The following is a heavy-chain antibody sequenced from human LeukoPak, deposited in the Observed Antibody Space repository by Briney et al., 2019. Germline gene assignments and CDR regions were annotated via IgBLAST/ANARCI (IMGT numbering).Heavy chain of an antibody. V-gene: IGHV3-73*01. J-gene: IGHJ3*02. CDR1: GFTFSGSD. D-gene: IGHD3-22*01. CDR2: IRSKTNNYAT. Sequence: GGSLKLSCAASGFTFSGSDIHWVRQASGKGLEWVGHIRSKTNNYATADAASVKGRFTFSRDDSKNTAYIQMNSLKTEDTAVYYCTRHNYDRSGYGAFDIGGQGTMVTVSS. CDR3: TRHNYDRSGYGAFDI.